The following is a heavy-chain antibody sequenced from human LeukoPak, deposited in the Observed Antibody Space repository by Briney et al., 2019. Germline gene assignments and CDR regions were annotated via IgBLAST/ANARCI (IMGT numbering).Heavy chain of an antibody. CDR1: GFTFSSYA. J-gene: IGHJ2*01. CDR3: AKAYTGYSGAARGYFDF. V-gene: IGHV3-23*01. Sequence: PGGSLRLSCAASGFTFSSYAMSWVRQAPGKGLEWVSAISGSGGSTYYADSVKGRFTISRDNSKNTLHLQMNSLRAEDTAVYYCAKAYTGYSGAARGYFDFWGRGTLVTVSS. D-gene: IGHD1-26*01. CDR2: ISGSGGST.